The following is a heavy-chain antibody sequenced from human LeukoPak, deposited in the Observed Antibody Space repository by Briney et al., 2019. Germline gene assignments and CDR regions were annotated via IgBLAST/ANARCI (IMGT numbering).Heavy chain of an antibody. CDR3: ARNTYYYDSSGYYGYFDY. J-gene: IGHJ4*02. CDR1: GGTFSSYA. D-gene: IGHD3-22*01. Sequence: SVNVSCKASGGTFSSYAISWVRPAPGQGLEWMGGIIPIFGTANYAQKFQGRVTITADESTSTAYMELSSLRSEDTAVYYCARNTYYYDSSGYYGYFDYWGQGTLVTVSS. V-gene: IGHV1-69*13. CDR2: IIPIFGTA.